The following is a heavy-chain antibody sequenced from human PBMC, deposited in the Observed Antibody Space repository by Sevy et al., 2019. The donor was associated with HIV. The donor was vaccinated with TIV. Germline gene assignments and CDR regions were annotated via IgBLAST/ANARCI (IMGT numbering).Heavy chain of an antibody. CDR2: VGPAGDT. CDR1: GFTFITYD. D-gene: IGHD5-12*01. J-gene: IGHJ6*02. CDR3: TRSGGYSDYGMDV. Sequence: GGSLRLSCAASGFTFITYDMHWVRHVPGKGLEWVSGVGPAGDTFYQGSVKGGCTISGENAKNSLYLQMNNRGAGDTAVYYCTRSGGYSDYGMDVWGQGTTVTVSS. V-gene: IGHV3-13*01.